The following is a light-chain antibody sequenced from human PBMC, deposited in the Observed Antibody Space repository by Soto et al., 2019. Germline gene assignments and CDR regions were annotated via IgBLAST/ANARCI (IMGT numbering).Light chain of an antibody. J-gene: IGKJ3*01. Sequence: EIVLTQSPGTLSLSPGERATLSCRASQSVGSNYLAWYQQKPGQAPRPLIFGASSRATGIPVRFSGSGSGTDFTLTISRLEPEDFAVYYCQQYTTSPFTFGPGTKVDIK. V-gene: IGKV3-20*01. CDR2: GAS. CDR1: QSVGSNY. CDR3: QQYTTSPFT.